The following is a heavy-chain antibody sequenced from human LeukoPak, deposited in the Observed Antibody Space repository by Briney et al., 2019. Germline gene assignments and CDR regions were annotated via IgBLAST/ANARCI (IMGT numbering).Heavy chain of an antibody. D-gene: IGHD2-2*01. V-gene: IGHV3-23*01. CDR3: AKDSSVVVPAAIPY. Sequence: AGGSLRLSCAASGFTFSSYAMSWVRQAPGKGLEGVSAISGSGGSTYYADSVKGRFTISRDNSKNPLYLQMTSLRAEDTAVYYCAKDSSVVVPAAIPYWGQGTLVTVSS. CDR2: ISGSGGST. J-gene: IGHJ4*02. CDR1: GFTFSSYA.